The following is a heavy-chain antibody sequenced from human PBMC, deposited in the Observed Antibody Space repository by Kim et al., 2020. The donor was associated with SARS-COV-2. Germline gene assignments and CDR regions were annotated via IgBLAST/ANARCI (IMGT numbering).Heavy chain of an antibody. D-gene: IGHD3-3*01. CDR3: ARVDTIFQDYYYGMDV. J-gene: IGHJ6*02. Sequence: GGSLRLSCAASGFTFSSYEMNWVRQAPGKGLEWVSYISSSGSTIYYADSVKGRFTISRDNAKNSLYLQMNSLRAEDTAVYYCARVDTIFQDYYYGMDVWGQGTTVTVSS. CDR2: ISSSGSTI. CDR1: GFTFSSYE. V-gene: IGHV3-48*03.